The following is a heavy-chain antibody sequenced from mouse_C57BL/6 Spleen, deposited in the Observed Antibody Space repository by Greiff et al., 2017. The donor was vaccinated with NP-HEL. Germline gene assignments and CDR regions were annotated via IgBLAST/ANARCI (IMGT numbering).Heavy chain of an antibody. CDR1: GFTFSSYA. CDR2: ISSGGDYI. V-gene: IGHV5-9-1*02. CDR3: TREGYGSSYVGYAMDD. Sequence: EVKLMESGEGLVKPGGSLKLSCAASGFTFSSYAMSWVRQTPEKRLEWVAYISSGGDYIYYADTVKGRFTISRDNARNTLYLQMSSLKSEDTAMYYCTREGYGSSYVGYAMDDWGQGTSVTVSS. J-gene: IGHJ4*01. D-gene: IGHD1-1*01.